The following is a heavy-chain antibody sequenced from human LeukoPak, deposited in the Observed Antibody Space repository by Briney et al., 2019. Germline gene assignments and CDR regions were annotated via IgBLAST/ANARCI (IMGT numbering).Heavy chain of an antibody. CDR1: GLTLSSYG. D-gene: IGHD1-26*01. J-gene: IGHJ4*02. CDR3: AKGGSRGTYYFDY. V-gene: IGHV3-30*02. CDR2: IRYDGSNK. Sequence: PGGSLRLSCAASGLTLSSYGMHWVRQAPGKGLEWVTFIRYDGSNKHYADSVKGRFTISRDNSMNTVNLQMNSLRPEDTAVYYCAKGGSRGTYYFDYWGRGILVTVSS.